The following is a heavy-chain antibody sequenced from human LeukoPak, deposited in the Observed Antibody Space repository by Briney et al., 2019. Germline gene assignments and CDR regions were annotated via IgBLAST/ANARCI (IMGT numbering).Heavy chain of an antibody. CDR1: GFTFSGYS. Sequence: PGGSLRLSCAASGFTFSGYSMNWVRQAPGKGLEWVSSISSSSSYIYYADSVKGRFTMSRDNAKNSLYLQMNSLRADDTVVYYCARGGGYYIMDVWGQGTTVTVSS. D-gene: IGHD3-10*01. J-gene: IGHJ6*02. CDR2: ISSSSSYI. CDR3: ARGGGYYIMDV. V-gene: IGHV3-21*01.